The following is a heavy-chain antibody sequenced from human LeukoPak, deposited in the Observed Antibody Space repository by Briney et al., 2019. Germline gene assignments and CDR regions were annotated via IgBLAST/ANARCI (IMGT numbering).Heavy chain of an antibody. CDR1: GFTFSRFS. D-gene: IGHD6-13*01. V-gene: IGHV3-21*06. CDR2: ISSGSHHK. J-gene: IGHJ3*02. Sequence: GGSRRPSCAGSGFTFSRFSMIWVRQAPGKGLEWVASISSGSHHKYHADSVKGRFTVSRDNDKNSLFLQMNSLRAEDTALYYCATRLTADSFEASDIWGQGTMVTVSS. CDR3: ATRLTADSFEASDI.